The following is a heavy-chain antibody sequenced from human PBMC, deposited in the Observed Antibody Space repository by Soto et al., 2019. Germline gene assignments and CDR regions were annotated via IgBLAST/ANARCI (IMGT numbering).Heavy chain of an antibody. CDR3: ERVRKGNYRDY. D-gene: IGHD3-10*01. J-gene: IGHJ4*02. Sequence: PGGSLRLSCAASGFTFITFGMYWVRQAPGKGLEWVAKIKEDGSEKYYAYSVKGRFIISRDNARNSVYLQMNSLRAEDTAVYYCERVRKGNYRDYWGQGTLVTVSS. CDR1: GFTFITFG. CDR2: IKEDGSEK. V-gene: IGHV3-7*03.